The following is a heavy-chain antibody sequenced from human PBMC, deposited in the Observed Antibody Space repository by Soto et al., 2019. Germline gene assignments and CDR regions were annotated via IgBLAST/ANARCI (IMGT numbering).Heavy chain of an antibody. CDR2: ISGYNGNT. J-gene: IGHJ6*02. CDR1: GYTFSGYS. CDR3: ARDVFCGGAPACPDMDV. Sequence: ASVKLCKASGYTFSGYSITWVRQAPGQGLEWMGRISGYNGNTNYARTLRGRLTLTTDTSTSTAYMELRSLTSDDTDVYYCARDVFCGGAPACPDMDVWGQGTTVTVSS. D-gene: IGHD2-21*01. V-gene: IGHV1-18*04.